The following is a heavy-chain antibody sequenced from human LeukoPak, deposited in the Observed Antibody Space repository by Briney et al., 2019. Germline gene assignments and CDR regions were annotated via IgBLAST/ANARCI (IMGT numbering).Heavy chain of an antibody. CDR2: IYPGDSDT. Sequence: GESLKISCKGSGYSFTSYWIGWVRQMPGKGLEWMGIIYPGDSDTRYSPSFQGQVTISADKSISTAYLQWSSLKVSDTAMYYCARLISEVNLYYYYYYMDVWGKGTTVTVSS. CDR1: GYSFTSYW. J-gene: IGHJ6*03. V-gene: IGHV5-51*01. D-gene: IGHD3/OR15-3a*01. CDR3: ARLISEVNLYYYYYYMDV.